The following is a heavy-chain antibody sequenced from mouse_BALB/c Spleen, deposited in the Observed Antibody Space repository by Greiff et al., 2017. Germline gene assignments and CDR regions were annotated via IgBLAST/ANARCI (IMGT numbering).Heavy chain of an antibody. V-gene: IGHV5-4*02. CDR3: ARDPGNYYGSSSCAY. CDR2: ISDGGSYT. CDR1: GFTFSDYY. D-gene: IGHD1-1*01. Sequence: EVMLVESGGGLVKPGGSLKLSCAASGFTFSDYYMYWVRQTPEKRLEWVATISDGGSYTYYSDSVKGRFTISRDNDKNNLYLQMSSLKSEDTAMYYCARDPGNYYGSSSCAYWGQGTLVTVSA. J-gene: IGHJ3*01.